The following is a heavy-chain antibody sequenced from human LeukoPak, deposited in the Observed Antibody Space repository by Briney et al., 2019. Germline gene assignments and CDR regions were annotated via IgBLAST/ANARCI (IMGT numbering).Heavy chain of an antibody. J-gene: IGHJ1*01. CDR2: IRYDGNDK. CDR1: GCTFYAYG. CDR3: AKAPGPAAILWYFQH. D-gene: IGHD2-2*01. V-gene: IGHV3-30*02. Sequence: GGSLRLSCEASGCTFYAYGMNWVRQAPGKGLEWVAFIRYDGNDKYTADSVKGRFTISRDNSRNTLYLQMNSLRGDDTAVYYCAKAPGPAAILWYFQHWGQGTLVSVSS.